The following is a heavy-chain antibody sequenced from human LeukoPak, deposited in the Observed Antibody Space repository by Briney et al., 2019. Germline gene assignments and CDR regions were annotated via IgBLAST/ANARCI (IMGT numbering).Heavy chain of an antibody. J-gene: IGHJ2*01. CDR2: IYTSGST. CDR3: ARVGYCTNGVCYSYDWYFDL. Sequence: PSETLSLTCTVSGGSISSYYWSWIRQPAGKGLEWIGRIYTSGSTNYNPSLKSRVTMSVDTSKNQFSLKLSSVTAADTAVYYCARVGYCTNGVCYSYDWYFDLWGRGTLVTVSS. V-gene: IGHV4-4*07. D-gene: IGHD2-8*01. CDR1: GGSISSYY.